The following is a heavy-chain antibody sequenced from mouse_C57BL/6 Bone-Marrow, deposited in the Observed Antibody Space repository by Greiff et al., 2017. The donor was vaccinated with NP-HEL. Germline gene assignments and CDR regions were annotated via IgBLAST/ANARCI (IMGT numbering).Heavy chain of an antibody. CDR1: GYAFSSYW. V-gene: IGHV1-80*01. D-gene: IGHD5-1*01. Sequence: QVQLQQSGAELVKPGASVKISCKASGYAFSSYWMNWVKQRPGKGLEWIGQIYTGDGDTNSNGKFKGKATLTAYKSSSTAYMQLSSLASEDSAVYFSASRGGVQYYYAMDYWGQGTSVTVSS. CDR2: IYTGDGDT. J-gene: IGHJ4*01. CDR3: ASRGGVQYYYAMDY.